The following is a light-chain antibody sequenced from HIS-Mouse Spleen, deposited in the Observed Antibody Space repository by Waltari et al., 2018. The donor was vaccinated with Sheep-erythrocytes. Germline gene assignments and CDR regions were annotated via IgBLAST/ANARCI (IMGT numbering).Light chain of an antibody. V-gene: IGLV3-1*01. CDR1: TLGDNY. J-gene: IGLJ2*01. Sequence: SYELTQPPSVSVSPGQTASIPCSGDTLGDNYACWYQQKPGQSPVLVIYQDSKRPSGIPERFSGSNSGNTATLTISGTQAMDEADYYCQAWDSSIVVFGGGTKLTVL. CDR2: QDS. CDR3: QAWDSSIVV.